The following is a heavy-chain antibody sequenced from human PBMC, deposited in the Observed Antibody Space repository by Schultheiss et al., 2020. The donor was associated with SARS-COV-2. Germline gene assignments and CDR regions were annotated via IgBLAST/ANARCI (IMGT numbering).Heavy chain of an antibody. CDR3: ARPYSSSWYGDYGMDV. CDR2: IYTSGST. V-gene: IGHV4-61*02. Sequence: SETLSLTCTVSGGSISSGGYYWSWIRQHPGKGLEWIGRIYTSGSTNYNPSLKSRVTMSVDTSKNQFSLKLSSVTAADTAVYYCARPYSSSWYGDYGMDVWGQGTTVTVSS. D-gene: IGHD6-13*01. CDR1: GGSISSGGYY. J-gene: IGHJ6*02.